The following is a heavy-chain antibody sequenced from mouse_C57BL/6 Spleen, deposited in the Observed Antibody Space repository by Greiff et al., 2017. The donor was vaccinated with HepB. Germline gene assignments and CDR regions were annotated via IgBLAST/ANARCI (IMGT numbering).Heavy chain of an antibody. Sequence: QVQLQQPGAELVKPGASVKLSCKASGYTFTSYWMQWVKQRPGQGLEWIGEIDPSDSYTNYNQKFKGKATLTVDTSSSTAYMQLSSLTSEDSAVYDCARMGQLRPYYFDYWGQGTTLTVSS. CDR3: ARMGQLRPYYFDY. J-gene: IGHJ2*01. V-gene: IGHV1-50*01. D-gene: IGHD3-2*02. CDR2: IDPSDSYT. CDR1: GYTFTSYW.